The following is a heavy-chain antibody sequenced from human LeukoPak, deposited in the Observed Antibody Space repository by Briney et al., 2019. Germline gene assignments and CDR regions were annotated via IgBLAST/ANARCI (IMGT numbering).Heavy chain of an antibody. CDR2: ISYDGSNK. Sequence: PGGSLRLSCAASGFTFSSYGMHWVRQAPGKGLEWVAVISYDGSNKYYADSVKGRFTISRDNSKNTLYLQMNSLRAEDTAVYYCAKEGGQPLLIEDWGQGTLVTVSS. CDR3: AKEGGQPLLIED. V-gene: IGHV3-30*18. J-gene: IGHJ4*02. CDR1: GFTFSSYG. D-gene: IGHD2-21*02.